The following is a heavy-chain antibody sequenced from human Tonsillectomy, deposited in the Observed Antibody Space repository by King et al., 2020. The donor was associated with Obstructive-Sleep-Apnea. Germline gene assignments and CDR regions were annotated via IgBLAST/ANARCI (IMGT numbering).Heavy chain of an antibody. CDR2: INHSGST. D-gene: IGHD3-3*02. Sequence: VQLQQWGAGLLKPSETLSVTCALYGGSFSGYYWSWIRQPPGKGLEWIGEINHSGSTNYNPSLKSRVTISLDTSKNQFSLKLSSVTAADTAVYYCARLAYYYYGMDVWGQGTTVTVS. CDR3: ARLAYYYYGMDV. J-gene: IGHJ6*02. V-gene: IGHV4-34*01. CDR1: GGSFSGYY.